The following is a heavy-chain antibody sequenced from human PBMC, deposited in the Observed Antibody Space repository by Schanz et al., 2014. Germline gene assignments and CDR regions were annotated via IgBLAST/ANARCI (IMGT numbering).Heavy chain of an antibody. CDR1: GYSFISHA. D-gene: IGHD3-10*01. Sequence: QVQLVQSGAEVKKPGASVKVSCKASGYSFISHAIHWVRQAPGQRLEWMGWMNPDSGNTGYAQKFQGRVTMTRNTSISTAYMELSSLTSEDTAVHYCARGRGFYDYWGQGTLVTVSS. CDR2: MNPDSGNT. V-gene: IGHV1-8*02. CDR3: ARGRGFYDY. J-gene: IGHJ4*02.